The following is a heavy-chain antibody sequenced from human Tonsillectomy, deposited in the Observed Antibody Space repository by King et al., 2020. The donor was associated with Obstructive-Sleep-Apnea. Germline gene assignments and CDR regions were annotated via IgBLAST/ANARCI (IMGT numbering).Heavy chain of an antibody. CDR1: GYSISSGYY. V-gene: IGHV4-38-2*02. CDR3: ARAVDTPLGAFDI. J-gene: IGHJ3*02. Sequence: QLQESGPGLVKPSETLSLTCTVSGYSISSGYYWGWIRQPPGKGLEWIGSFYHSGSTYYNPSLRSRVTISEDTSKNRFSLKVNSVTAADTAVYYCARAVDTPLGAFDIWGQGTMVTVSS. D-gene: IGHD3-9*01. CDR2: FYHSGST.